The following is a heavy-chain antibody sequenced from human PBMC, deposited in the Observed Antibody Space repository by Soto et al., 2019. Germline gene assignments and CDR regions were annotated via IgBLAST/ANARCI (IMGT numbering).Heavy chain of an antibody. Sequence: QVQLVESGGGVVQPGRSLRLSCAASGFTFSSYAMHWVRQAPGKGLEWVAVISYDGSNKYYADSVKGRFTISRDNSKNTLYLQMNSLRAEDTAVYYCARGRYCSSTSCYRAPSLLYNDYWGQGTLVTVSS. V-gene: IGHV3-30-3*01. CDR3: ARGRYCSSTSCYRAPSLLYNDY. D-gene: IGHD2-2*01. CDR1: GFTFSSYA. CDR2: ISYDGSNK. J-gene: IGHJ4*02.